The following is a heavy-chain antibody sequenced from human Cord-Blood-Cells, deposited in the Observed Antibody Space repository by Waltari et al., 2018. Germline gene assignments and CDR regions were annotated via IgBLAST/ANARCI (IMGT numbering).Heavy chain of an antibody. Sequence: QLQLVQSGAEVKKPGSSVKVSCQASGAPCSSQANSRVAQAPGQGLEWMGGIIPIFGTANYAQKFQGRVTITADESTSTAYMELSSLRSEDTAVYYCARGREGSGYWFDPWGQGTLVTVSS. CDR3: ARGREGSGYWFDP. D-gene: IGHD7-27*01. V-gene: IGHV1-69*01. CDR2: IIPIFGTA. J-gene: IGHJ5*02. CDR1: GAPCSSQA.